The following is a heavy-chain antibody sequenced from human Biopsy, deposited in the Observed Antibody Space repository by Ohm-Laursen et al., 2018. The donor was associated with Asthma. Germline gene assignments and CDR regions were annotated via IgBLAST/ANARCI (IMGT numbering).Heavy chain of an antibody. CDR1: GGTFRTYA. J-gene: IGHJ6*02. D-gene: IGHD3-16*01. Sequence: SVKVSCKASGGTFRTYAFNWVRQAPGQGLEWMGGIIPMYGVPKVAQKFQGRVTITADESTSTAYMEMSSLRSEDTAVYYCTRVDAIMISGDFYFYSGFDLWGQGTTVRVSS. CDR3: TRVDAIMISGDFYFYSGFDL. CDR2: IIPMYGVP. V-gene: IGHV1-69*13.